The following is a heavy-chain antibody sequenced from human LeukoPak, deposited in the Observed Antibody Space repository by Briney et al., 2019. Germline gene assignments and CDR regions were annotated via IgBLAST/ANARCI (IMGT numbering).Heavy chain of an antibody. V-gene: IGHV5-51*01. CDR3: ARQPLVRDCGGDCEFDY. D-gene: IGHD2-21*02. CDR1: GYSFSNYW. Sequence: GESLKISCKGSGYSFSNYWIGWVRQMPGKGLEWMGIIYPGDSNTRYSPSFQGQVTISADRSISTAYLQWSSLKASDTAIYYCARQPLVRDCGGDCEFDYWCQGTLVSVSS. CDR2: IYPGDSNT. J-gene: IGHJ4*02.